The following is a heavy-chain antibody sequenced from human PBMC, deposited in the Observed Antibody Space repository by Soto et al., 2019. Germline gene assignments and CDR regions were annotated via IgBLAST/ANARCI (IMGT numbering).Heavy chain of an antibody. Sequence: GGSLRLSCAASGFTFSSYGMHWVRQAPGKGLEWVAVISYDGSNKYYADSLKGRFTVSRDNSKNTLYLQMSSLRAEDTAVYYCVKDGSSGWPYYYGMDAWGQGTTVTVSS. V-gene: IGHV3-30*18. CDR2: ISYDGSNK. CDR1: GFTFSSYG. CDR3: VKDGSSGWPYYYGMDA. J-gene: IGHJ6*02. D-gene: IGHD6-19*01.